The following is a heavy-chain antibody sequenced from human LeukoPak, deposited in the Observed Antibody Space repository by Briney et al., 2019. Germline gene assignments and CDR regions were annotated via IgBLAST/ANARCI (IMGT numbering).Heavy chain of an antibody. D-gene: IGHD5-24*01. CDR1: GFTFSSYA. CDR3: AKSGYNRFDY. V-gene: IGHV3-23*01. Sequence: PGGSLRLSCAASGFTFSSYAMSWVRQAPGKGLEWVSGISGSGGSTYYADSVKGRFTISRDNSKNTLYLQMISLRAEDTAVYYCAKSGYNRFDYWGQGALVTVSS. J-gene: IGHJ4*02. CDR2: ISGSGGST.